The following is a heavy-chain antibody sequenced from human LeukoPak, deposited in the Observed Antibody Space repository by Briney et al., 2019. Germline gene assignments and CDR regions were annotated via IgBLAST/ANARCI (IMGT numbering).Heavy chain of an antibody. CDR3: ARAQVGAPTDF. Sequence: GGSLRLSCAASGFPSSSYAMYWVRQAPGKGLVWVARVHGDGYSISYADSVRGRFTISRDNAKDTLYLHMNSLRPEDTAVYYCARAQVGAPTDFWGQGTLVTVSS. CDR2: VHGDGYSI. CDR1: GFPSSSYA. V-gene: IGHV3-74*01. J-gene: IGHJ4*02. D-gene: IGHD1-26*01.